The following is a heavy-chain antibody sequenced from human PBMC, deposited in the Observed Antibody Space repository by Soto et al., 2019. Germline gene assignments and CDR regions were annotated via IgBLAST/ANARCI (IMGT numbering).Heavy chain of an antibody. CDR2: IYPGDSDT. V-gene: IGHV5-51*01. J-gene: IGHJ6*02. Sequence: PGESLKISCKASGYSFTNYWIGWVRQMPGKGLECMGIIYPGDSDTRYSPSFQGQVTISADKSISTAYLQWSSLKASDTAIYYCARHQVADGIIYFYGMDVWGQGTTVTVSS. D-gene: IGHD6-13*01. CDR3: ARHQVADGIIYFYGMDV. CDR1: GYSFTNYW.